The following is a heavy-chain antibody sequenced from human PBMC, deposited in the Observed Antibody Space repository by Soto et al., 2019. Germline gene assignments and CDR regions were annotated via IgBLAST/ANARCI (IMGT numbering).Heavy chain of an antibody. V-gene: IGHV4-59*08. CDR1: GGSLSGFY. D-gene: IGHD2-15*01. J-gene: IGHJ6*03. CDR2: TSYSGSI. CDR3: ASLGAAPFRPGGNYYYSMAV. Sequence: PSETLSLTCTVSGGSLSGFYWSWIRQPPGKGLEWIGYTSYSGSINYNPSLRSRVTISIETSKNQFSLNLNSVTAADTAVYYCASLGAAPFRPGGNYYYSMAVWGKGTTVTVSS.